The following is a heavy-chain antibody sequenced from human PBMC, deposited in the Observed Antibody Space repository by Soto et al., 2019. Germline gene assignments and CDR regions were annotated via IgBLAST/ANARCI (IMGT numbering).Heavy chain of an antibody. Sequence: QVQLVQSGAEVKKPGASVKVSCKASGYTFTSYGITWVRQAPGQGLEWMGWISAYNGNTKYAQKHQGRVTMTTDTSTGTAYMELRSLRSADTAVYYCARDLGAQIVVYWVQGTLVTVSS. CDR2: ISAYNGNT. V-gene: IGHV1-18*01. J-gene: IGHJ4*02. CDR1: GYTFTSYG. D-gene: IGHD1-26*01. CDR3: ARDLGAQIVVY.